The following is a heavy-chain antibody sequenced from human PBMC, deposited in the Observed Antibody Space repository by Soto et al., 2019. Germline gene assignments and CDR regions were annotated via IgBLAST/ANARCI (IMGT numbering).Heavy chain of an antibody. CDR1: GGSVSNSNYY. CDR3: VSQWIFVLTQGYSDF. V-gene: IGHV4-39*01. CDR2: VYYRGRS. J-gene: IGHJ4*02. D-gene: IGHD3-3*01. Sequence: LSLTCTVSGGSVSNSNYYWGWIRQSPGKGMEWIGSVYYRGRSYSKSSVKSRVTISVDTSKNQFSLNLNSVTASDTAVYYCVSQWIFVLTQGYSDFWGPGAL.